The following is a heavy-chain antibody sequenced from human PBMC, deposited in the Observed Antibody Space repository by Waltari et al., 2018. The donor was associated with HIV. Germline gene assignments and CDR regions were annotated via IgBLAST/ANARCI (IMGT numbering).Heavy chain of an antibody. CDR1: GFPFSRYA. CDR2: ISGSGGST. Sequence: VQLLESGGGLVQPGGSLRLSCVASGFPFSRYALNWVRQAPGKGLEWVSAISGSGGSTYYADSVKGRFTISRDNSKNTLYLQMNSLRAEDTAVFYCAKDPDPYYDFWSGYFPGYFDYWGQGTPVTVSS. J-gene: IGHJ4*02. D-gene: IGHD3-3*01. V-gene: IGHV3-23*01. CDR3: AKDPDPYYDFWSGYFPGYFDY.